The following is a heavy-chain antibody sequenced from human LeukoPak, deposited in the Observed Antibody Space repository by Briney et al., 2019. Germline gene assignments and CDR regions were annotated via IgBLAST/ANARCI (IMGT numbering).Heavy chain of an antibody. CDR3: ARDIGPGGWELLPFDY. Sequence: PGGSLRLSCAASGFTFSSYSMNWVRQAPGKGLEWVSSISSSSSYIYYADSVKGRFTISRDNAKNSLYLQMNSLRAEDTAVYYCARDIGPGGWELLPFDYWGQGTLVTVSS. V-gene: IGHV3-21*01. CDR2: ISSSSSYI. J-gene: IGHJ4*02. D-gene: IGHD1-26*01. CDR1: GFTFSSYS.